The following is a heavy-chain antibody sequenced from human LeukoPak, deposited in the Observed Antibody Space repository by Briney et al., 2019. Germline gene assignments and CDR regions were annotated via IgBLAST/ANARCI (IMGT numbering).Heavy chain of an antibody. Sequence: PGGALRLSCAASGCTFSSHWMHWVRQAPGKGLVWVSRINSDGSTTSYADSVKGRFTISRDNAKNTLYLQMNSLRAEDTAVYYCARVMYYYHSSGSIAVYYFDYWGQGTLVTVSS. CDR3: ARVMYYYHSSGSIAVYYFDY. V-gene: IGHV3-74*01. CDR2: INSDGSTT. CDR1: GCTFSSHW. J-gene: IGHJ4*02. D-gene: IGHD3-22*01.